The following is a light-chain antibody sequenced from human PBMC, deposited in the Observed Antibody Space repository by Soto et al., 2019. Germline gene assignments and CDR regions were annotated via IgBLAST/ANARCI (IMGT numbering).Light chain of an antibody. CDR1: QSVSSSY. CDR3: QQYGSSPIT. CDR2: GAS. V-gene: IGKV3-20*01. J-gene: IGKJ5*01. Sequence: EIVLTQSPDTLSLSPCERATLSCRASQSVSSSYLAWYQHKPGQAPRLLIYGASSRATGIPDRFSGSGSGTDFTLPISRLEPEDFAVYYCQQYGSSPITFGQGTRLEIK.